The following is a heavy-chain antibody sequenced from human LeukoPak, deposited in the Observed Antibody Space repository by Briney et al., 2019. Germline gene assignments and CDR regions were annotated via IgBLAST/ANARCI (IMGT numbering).Heavy chain of an antibody. Sequence: PGGSLRLSCAASGFTFSSYGMSWVRQAPGKGLEWVSAISGSGGSTYYADSVKGRFTISRDNSKNTLFLQMNSLRAEDTAVYYCAKDRYDSSGYVSRADYWGQGTLVTVSS. J-gene: IGHJ4*02. V-gene: IGHV3-23*01. CDR3: AKDRYDSSGYVSRADY. CDR1: GFTFSSYG. D-gene: IGHD3-22*01. CDR2: ISGSGGST.